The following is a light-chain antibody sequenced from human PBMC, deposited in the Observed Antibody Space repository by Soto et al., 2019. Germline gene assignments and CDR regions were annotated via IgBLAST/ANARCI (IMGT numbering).Light chain of an antibody. CDR3: QQYGSSSTWT. CDR1: QSVSSAY. CDR2: AAS. Sequence: EIVLTQSPGTLSLSPGERATLSCRASQSVSSAYLAWYQHKPGQPPTLLIYAASSRVTGIPDRFSGSGSGTDFTLTISRLEPEDFAGYYCQQYGSSSTWTFGQGTKGEIK. V-gene: IGKV3-20*01. J-gene: IGKJ1*01.